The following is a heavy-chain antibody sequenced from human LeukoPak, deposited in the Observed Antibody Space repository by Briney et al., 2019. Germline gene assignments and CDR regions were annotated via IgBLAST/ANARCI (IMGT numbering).Heavy chain of an antibody. Sequence: SETLSLTCAVYGGSFSGYYWSWIRQPPGKGLEWIGEINHSGSTNYNPSLKSRVTISVATSKNQFSLKLSSVTAAATAVYYCARGGRPPSITIFGVVIIPGDNWFDPWGQGTLVTVSS. V-gene: IGHV4-34*01. CDR3: ARGGRPPSITIFGVVIIPGDNWFDP. J-gene: IGHJ5*02. CDR1: GGSFSGYY. D-gene: IGHD3-3*01. CDR2: INHSGST.